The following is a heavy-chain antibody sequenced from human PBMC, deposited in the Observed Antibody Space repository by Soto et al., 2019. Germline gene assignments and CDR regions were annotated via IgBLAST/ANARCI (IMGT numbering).Heavy chain of an antibody. V-gene: IGHV3-30-3*01. J-gene: IGHJ4*02. D-gene: IGHD2-8*01. CDR3: AREPTTPRRVSYFDD. CDR1: GFTFSSYA. Sequence: EVSLRLSCAASGFTFSSYAMHWVRQAPGKGLEWVAVISYDGSNKYYADPVKGRFTISRDNSKNTLYLQMNSLRAEDTAVYYCAREPTTPRRVSYFDDWGQGTLVTVSS. CDR2: ISYDGSNK.